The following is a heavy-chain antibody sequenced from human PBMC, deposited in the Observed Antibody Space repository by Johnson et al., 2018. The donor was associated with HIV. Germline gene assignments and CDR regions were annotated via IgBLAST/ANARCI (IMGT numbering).Heavy chain of an antibody. CDR2: INWNGGST. Sequence: VQLLESGGGVVRPGGSLRLSCAFSVFTFEDYCISWVRQSPGKGLEWVSDINWNGGSTDYADSVKGRFTISRDNAKKSLYLQMNSLRAEYTDLYYCTRDTYIHRVTVTESAFDIWGQGTMVTVAS. CDR1: VFTFEDYC. CDR3: TRDTYIHRVTVTESAFDI. J-gene: IGHJ3*02. V-gene: IGHV3-20*04. D-gene: IGHD4-11*01.